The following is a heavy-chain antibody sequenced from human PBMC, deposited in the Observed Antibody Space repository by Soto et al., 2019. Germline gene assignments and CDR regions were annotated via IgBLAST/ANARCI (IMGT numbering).Heavy chain of an antibody. CDR1: GGTLNSYT. J-gene: IGHJ6*03. V-gene: IGHV1-69*02. D-gene: IGHD2-2*01. CDR3: ANIQKGRSLNQYSYYMDV. Sequence: QVQLVQSGAEVKKTGSSVKVSCKASGGTLNSYTISWVRQAPGQGLEWMGRIIPIRGVVNYAQKFQGRVTITADTSTSTAYMELSSLRSEDTAVYYCANIQKGRSLNQYSYYMDVWGTGTTVTVSS. CDR2: IIPIRGVV.